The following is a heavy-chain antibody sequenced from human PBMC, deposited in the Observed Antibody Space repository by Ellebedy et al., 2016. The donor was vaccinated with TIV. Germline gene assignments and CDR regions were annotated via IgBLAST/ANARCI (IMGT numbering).Heavy chain of an antibody. J-gene: IGHJ4*02. Sequence: GESLKISCAASGSTFSYYSMHWVRQAPGKGLEWVAVISHDGSNKYHAESVKGRFTISRDDSKNTLYLQMNTLRTEDTALYFCARGSSSRGYFDSWGQGTLVTVSS. CDR2: ISHDGSNK. V-gene: IGHV3-30-3*01. CDR1: GSTFSYYS. CDR3: ARGSSSRGYFDS. D-gene: IGHD6-13*01.